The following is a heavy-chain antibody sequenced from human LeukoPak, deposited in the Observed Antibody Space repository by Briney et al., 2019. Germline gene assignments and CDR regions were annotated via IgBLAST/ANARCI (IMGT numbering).Heavy chain of an antibody. CDR1: GFTFSSYS. Sequence: PGGSPRLSCAASGFTFSSYSMNWVRQAPGKGLEWVSSISSSSSYIYYADSVKGRFTISRDNAKNSLYLQMNSLRAEDTAVYYCARDRRYYDSSGYYDAFDIWGQGTMVTVSS. D-gene: IGHD3-22*01. J-gene: IGHJ3*02. CDR3: ARDRRYYDSSGYYDAFDI. V-gene: IGHV3-21*01. CDR2: ISSSSSYI.